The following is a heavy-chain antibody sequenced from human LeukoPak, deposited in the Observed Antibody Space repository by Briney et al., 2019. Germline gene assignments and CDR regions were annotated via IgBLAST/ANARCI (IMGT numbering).Heavy chain of an antibody. Sequence: SETLSLTCTVSGGSISNYYWSWIRQPAGKRLEWIGRIYTSGNTNYNPSLKSRVTMSVDTSKNQFSLKLSSVTAADTAVYYCARYYGYSSSWYVGYWFDPWGQGTLVTVSS. CDR1: GGSISNYY. J-gene: IGHJ5*02. D-gene: IGHD6-13*01. V-gene: IGHV4-4*07. CDR2: IYTSGNT. CDR3: ARYYGYSSSWYVGYWFDP.